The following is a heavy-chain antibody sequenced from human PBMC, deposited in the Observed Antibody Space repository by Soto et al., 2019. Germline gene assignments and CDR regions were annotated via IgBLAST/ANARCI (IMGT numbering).Heavy chain of an antibody. CDR1: SGYMSRTNC. V-gene: IGHV4-4*02. CDR2: IYHSGST. CDR3: ASINEADGSIAAPGGYGMDF. D-gene: IGHD6-6*01. J-gene: IGHJ6*02. Sequence: ESLSLTCAFSSGYMSRTNCWCWVRQPPVKWLWWIGEIYHSGSTNYNPSLKSRVTISVDKSKNQFSLKLSSVTAADTAVYYCASINEADGSIAAPGGYGMDFWGQGTTVT.